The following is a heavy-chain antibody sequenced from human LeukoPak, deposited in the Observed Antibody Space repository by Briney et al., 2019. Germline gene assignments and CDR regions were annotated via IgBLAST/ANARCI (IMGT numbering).Heavy chain of an antibody. V-gene: IGHV3-30*03. CDR3: ARDLLSGSYSEIEY. D-gene: IGHD1-26*01. J-gene: IGHJ4*02. CDR1: GFTFSSYG. Sequence: GGSLRLSCAASGFTFSSYGMHWVRQAPGKGLEWVAVISYDGSNKYYADSVKGRFTISRDNSKNTLYLQMNSLRAEDTAVYYCARDLLSGSYSEIEYWGQGTLVTVSS. CDR2: ISYDGSNK.